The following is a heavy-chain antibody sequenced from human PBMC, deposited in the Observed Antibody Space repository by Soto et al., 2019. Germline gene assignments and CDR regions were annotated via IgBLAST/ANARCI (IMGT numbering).Heavy chain of an antibody. CDR3: ARGDISYYDFWSGSLDV. D-gene: IGHD3-3*01. CDR1: GGSISSYY. J-gene: IGHJ6*02. Sequence: SETLSLTCTVSGGSISSYYWSWIRQPPGKGLEWIGYIYYSGSTNYNPSLKSRVTISVDTSKNQFSLKLSSVTAADTAVYYCARGDISYYDFWSGSLDVWGQGTPVTVSS. V-gene: IGHV4-59*01. CDR2: IYYSGST.